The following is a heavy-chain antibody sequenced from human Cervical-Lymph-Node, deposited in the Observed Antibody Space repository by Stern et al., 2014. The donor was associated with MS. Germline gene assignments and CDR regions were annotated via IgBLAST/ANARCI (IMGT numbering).Heavy chain of an antibody. CDR1: GYRFSTFY. D-gene: IGHD3-16*02. CDR3: ARIYCSGDECYHSFDT. Sequence: VQLVQSGAEVMKPGASVKVSCKASGYRFSTFYLHWLRQAPGQGLQWIGRIDPGSGATTSSQTIQCRLTMTSDRSITTAYLELSGLRSDDTAVYYCARIYCSGDECYHSFDTWGQGTLVTVSS. CDR2: IDPGSGAT. J-gene: IGHJ4*02. V-gene: IGHV1-2*06.